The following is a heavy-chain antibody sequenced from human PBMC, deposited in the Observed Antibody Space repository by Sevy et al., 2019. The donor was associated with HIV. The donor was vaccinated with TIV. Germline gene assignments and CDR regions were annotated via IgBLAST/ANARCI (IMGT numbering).Heavy chain of an antibody. CDR3: ARGKGGYGYALNY. CDR2: IHSDDTT. Sequence: GGSLRLSCAASGFTVNSNYMTWVRQAPGKGLEGVSVIHSDDTTYHADSVKDRFTISRDNFKNTLYLHTSSLRAEDTAVYYCARGKGGYGYALNYWGQGTLVTVSS. D-gene: IGHD5-18*01. CDR1: GFTVNSNY. J-gene: IGHJ4*02. V-gene: IGHV3-66*01.